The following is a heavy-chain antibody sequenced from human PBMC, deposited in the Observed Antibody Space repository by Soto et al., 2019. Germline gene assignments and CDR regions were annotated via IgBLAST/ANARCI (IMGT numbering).Heavy chain of an antibody. CDR2: IYYSGST. J-gene: IGHJ5*01. V-gene: IGHV4-31*03. D-gene: IGHD3-3*01. CDR1: GGSISSGGYY. Sequence: SETLSLTCTVSGGSISSGGYYWSWIRQHPGKGLEWIGYIYYSGSTYYSPSLKSRVTISVDTSKNQFSLKLSSVTAADTAVYYCAGRTSLTSVEIFSGGLSGYNWVDPWGRGTLVTVSS. CDR3: AGRTSLTSVEIFSGGLSGYNWVDP.